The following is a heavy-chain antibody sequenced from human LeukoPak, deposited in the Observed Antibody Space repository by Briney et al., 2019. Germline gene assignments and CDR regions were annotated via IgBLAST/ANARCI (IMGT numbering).Heavy chain of an antibody. CDR1: GFTFSGYS. CDR2: IGRGSGTI. J-gene: IGHJ3*02. V-gene: IGHV3-48*02. D-gene: IGHD2-8*01. CDR3: ARDFMYAFDI. Sequence: GGSLRLSCTASGFTFSGYSMNWVRQAPGKGLEWVSYIGRGSGTIYYADSVKGRFTISRDDAENSLYLQMNSLRDEDTAVYYCARDFMYAFDIWGQGTMVTVSS.